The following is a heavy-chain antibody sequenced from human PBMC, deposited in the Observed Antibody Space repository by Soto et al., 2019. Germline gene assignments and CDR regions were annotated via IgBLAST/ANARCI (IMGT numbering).Heavy chain of an antibody. J-gene: IGHJ4*02. Sequence: SETLSLTCGVSGGSLSGATYSWNWIRQPPGKGLEWIGYIFPSGTTYYTPSLKSRVTISIDVSKNQFSLSLRSLTAADTPVYYCARSLEFDYWSQGTLVTVSS. CDR3: ARSLEFDY. CDR1: GGSLSGATYS. D-gene: IGHD1-1*01. CDR2: IFPSGTT. V-gene: IGHV4-30-2*01.